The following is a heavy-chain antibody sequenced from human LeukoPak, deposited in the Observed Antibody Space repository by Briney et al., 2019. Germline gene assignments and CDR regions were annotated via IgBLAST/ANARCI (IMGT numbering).Heavy chain of an antibody. CDR2: ISSSGSTI. J-gene: IGHJ4*02. CDR1: GFTFSSYE. Sequence: GGSLRLSCAASGFTFSSYEMNWVRQAPGKGLEWVSYISSSGSTIYHADSVKGRFTISRDNSKNTLYLQMGSLRAEDMAVYYCARVYNWNYGIFDYWGQGTLVTVSS. CDR3: ARVYNWNYGIFDY. D-gene: IGHD1-7*01. V-gene: IGHV3-48*03.